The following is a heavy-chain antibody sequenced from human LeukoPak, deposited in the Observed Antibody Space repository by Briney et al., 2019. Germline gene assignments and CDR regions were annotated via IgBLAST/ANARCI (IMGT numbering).Heavy chain of an antibody. J-gene: IGHJ4*02. CDR1: GFTFSSYG. CDR3: AKVAKYYYGSEIYYFFDY. D-gene: IGHD3-10*01. V-gene: IGHV3-30*02. CDR2: IRYDGSNK. Sequence: GGSLRLSCAASGFTFSSYGMHWVRQAPGKGLEWVAFIRYDGSNKYYADSVKGRFTISRDNAKNSLYLQMNSLRVEDTAVYYCAKVAKYYYGSEIYYFFDYWGQGTLVTASS.